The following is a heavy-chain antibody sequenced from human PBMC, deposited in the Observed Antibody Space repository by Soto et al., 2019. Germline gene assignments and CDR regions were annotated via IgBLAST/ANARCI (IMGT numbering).Heavy chain of an antibody. D-gene: IGHD6-13*01. CDR3: ASRIAADPDY. V-gene: IGHV1-46*01. CDR1: GYTFTSYY. J-gene: IGHJ4*02. Sequence: GASVKVSCKASGYTFTSYYMHWVRQAPGQGPEWMGIINPSVGSTSYAQKFQGRVTITADTSTSTAYMELSSLRSEDTAVYYCASRIAADPDYWGQGTLVTVSS. CDR2: INPSVGST.